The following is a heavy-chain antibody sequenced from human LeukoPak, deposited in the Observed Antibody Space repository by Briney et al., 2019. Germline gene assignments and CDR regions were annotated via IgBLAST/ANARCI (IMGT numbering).Heavy chain of an antibody. Sequence: GGSLRLSCAASGFTFDDYAMHWVRQAPGKGLEWVSGISWNSVGIAYADSVKGRFTISRDNAKNSLYLEMSSLRTDDTALYYCAKDIGSTSWYLGNWGQGTLVTVSS. CDR3: AKDIGSTSWYLGN. CDR2: ISWNSVGI. CDR1: GFTFDDYA. V-gene: IGHV3-9*01. D-gene: IGHD2-2*01. J-gene: IGHJ4*02.